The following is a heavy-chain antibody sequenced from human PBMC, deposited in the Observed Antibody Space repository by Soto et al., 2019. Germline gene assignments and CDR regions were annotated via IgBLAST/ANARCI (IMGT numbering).Heavy chain of an antibody. D-gene: IGHD3-3*01. V-gene: IGHV5-51*01. J-gene: IGHJ6*02. CDR1: GYSFNSYW. CDR2: IYPGDSDT. CDR3: AIFTIFGIISPYGMDV. Sequence: HGESLKISCKGSGYSFNSYWIGWVRQMPGKGLEWMGIIYPGDSDTRYSPSFQGQVTISADKSINTAYLQWSSLKASDTAMYYCAIFTIFGIISPYGMDVWGQGTTVTVS.